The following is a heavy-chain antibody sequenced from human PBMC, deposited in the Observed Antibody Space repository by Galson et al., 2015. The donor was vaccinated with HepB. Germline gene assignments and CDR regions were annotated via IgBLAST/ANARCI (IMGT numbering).Heavy chain of an antibody. CDR1: GFTFSSYW. D-gene: IGHD3-22*01. V-gene: IGHV3-7*03. J-gene: IGHJ4*02. Sequence: SLRLSCAASGFTFSSYWMSWIRQAPGKGLEWVANIKQDGSEKYYVDSVKGRFTISRDNAKNSLYLQMNSLRAEDTAVYYCARDLRITYYYDSSGYYGGYDYWGQGTLVTVSS. CDR2: IKQDGSEK. CDR3: ARDLRITYYYDSSGYYGGYDY.